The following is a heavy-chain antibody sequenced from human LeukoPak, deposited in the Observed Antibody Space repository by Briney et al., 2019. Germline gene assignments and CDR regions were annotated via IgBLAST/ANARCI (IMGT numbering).Heavy chain of an antibody. D-gene: IGHD3-22*01. CDR1: GFTFSSYS. J-gene: IGHJ4*02. CDR2: ISGSGGST. V-gene: IGHV3-23*01. CDR3: AKAVPRYYYDSSGYYYAY. Sequence: GGSLRLSCAASGFTFSSYSMNWVRQAPGKGLEWVSAISGSGGSTYYADSVKGRFTISRDNSKNTLYLQMNSLRAEDAAVYYCAKAVPRYYYDSSGYYYAYWGQATLVTVSS.